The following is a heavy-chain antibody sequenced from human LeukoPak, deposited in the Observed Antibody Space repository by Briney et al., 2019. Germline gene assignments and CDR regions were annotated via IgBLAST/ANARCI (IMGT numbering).Heavy chain of an antibody. Sequence: ASVKVSCKASGYTFTSYDINWVRQAPGQGLEWMGWISAYNGKTYYAQKLQGRVTMTTDTSTSTAYMELRSLRSDDRAVFYCARGPRSYSTSWYSDSWGQGTLVTVSS. CDR3: ARGPRSYSTSWYSDS. CDR1: GYTFTSYD. J-gene: IGHJ4*02. V-gene: IGHV1-18*01. D-gene: IGHD2-2*02. CDR2: ISAYNGKT.